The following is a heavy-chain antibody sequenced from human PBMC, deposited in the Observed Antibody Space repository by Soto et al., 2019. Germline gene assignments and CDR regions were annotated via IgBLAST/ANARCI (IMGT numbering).Heavy chain of an antibody. CDR1: GGSITSGNSYS. J-gene: IGHJ5*02. D-gene: IGHD3-10*01. Sequence: TLSLTCAVSGGSITSGNSYSWSWIRQPPGKGLEWIGSISHTGSTSYNPSLKSRLTMSVDKSKNQFSLRLSSVTAADMAVYYCARAVAPYFGTWFDPWGQGILVTVSS. V-gene: IGHV4-30-2*01. CDR3: ARAVAPYFGTWFDP. CDR2: ISHTGST.